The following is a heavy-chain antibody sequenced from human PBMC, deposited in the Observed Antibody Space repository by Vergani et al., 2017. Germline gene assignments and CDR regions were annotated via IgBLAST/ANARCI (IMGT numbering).Heavy chain of an antibody. CDR1: GGSISSSSYY. CDR3: AKGPSITIFGGWNWFDP. J-gene: IGHJ5*02. V-gene: IGHV4-39*07. Sequence: QLQLQESGPGLVKPSETLSLTCTVSGGSISSSSYYWGWIRQPPGKGLEWIGSIYYSGSTYYNPSLKSRVTISVDTSKNQFSLKLSSVTAADTAVYYCAKGPSITIFGGWNWFDPWGQGTLVTVSS. D-gene: IGHD3-3*01. CDR2: IYYSGST.